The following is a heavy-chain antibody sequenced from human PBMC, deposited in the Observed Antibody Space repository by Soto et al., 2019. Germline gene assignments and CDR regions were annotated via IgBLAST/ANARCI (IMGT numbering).Heavy chain of an antibody. Sequence: SGPTLVNPTQTLTLTCTFSGFSLSTSGVGVGWIRQPPGKALEWLAVIYWDDDKRYSPSLKSRLTITKDTSKNQVVLTLTNVDTVDTATYYCARGGWTTYYRPFFDYWGQGTLVTVSS. J-gene: IGHJ4*02. CDR1: GFSLSTSGVG. V-gene: IGHV2-5*02. CDR3: ARGGWTTYYRPFFDY. D-gene: IGHD3-10*01. CDR2: IYWDDDK.